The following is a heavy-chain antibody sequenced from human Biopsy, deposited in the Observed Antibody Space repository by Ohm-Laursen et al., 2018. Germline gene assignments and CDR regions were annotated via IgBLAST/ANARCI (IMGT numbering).Heavy chain of an antibody. D-gene: IGHD1-26*01. CDR1: GFSVSSYD. CDR3: ARDSSRRAHAGGMDV. CDR2: ISETSSHI. J-gene: IGHJ6*02. V-gene: IGHV3-21*01. Sequence: SLRLSCAASGFSVSSYDMNWVRQAPGKGLEWISYISETSSHIYDADSVRGRFTVARDIAKNSLYLQLNSLRVEDTTVYYCARDSSRRAHAGGMDVWGQGTTVTVSS.